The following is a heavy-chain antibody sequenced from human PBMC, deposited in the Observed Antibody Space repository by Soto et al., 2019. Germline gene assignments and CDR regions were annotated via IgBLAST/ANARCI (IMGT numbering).Heavy chain of an antibody. J-gene: IGHJ6*03. CDR2: IRSKAYGETT. CDR1: GFTFGDYA. Sequence: GGSLRLSCTATGFTFGDYAMSWFRQAPGKGLEWVGFIRSKAYGETTEYAASVKGRFTISRDDSKSIAYLKMNSLKTEDTSLYYCTRDIAARHYYYYYRDVWGKGTTVTVSS. V-gene: IGHV3-49*03. CDR3: TRDIAARHYYYYYRDV. D-gene: IGHD6-6*01.